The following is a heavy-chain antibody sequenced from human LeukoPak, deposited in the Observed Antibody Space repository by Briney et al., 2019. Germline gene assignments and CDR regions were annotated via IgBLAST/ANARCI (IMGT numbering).Heavy chain of an antibody. CDR1: GGSIGSRYHY. CDR2: IEYSGST. J-gene: IGHJ4*02. D-gene: IGHD6-19*01. V-gene: IGHV4-39*01. CDR3: ARLAHSSGYLAFDY. Sequence: SETLSLTCSVSGGSIGSRYHYWGWIRQPPGTGLEWIGSIEYSGSTYYNPPLKGRVIMSVDTSKKQFSLKVTSVTAADTAVYYCARLAHSSGYLAFDYWGQGTLVTVSS.